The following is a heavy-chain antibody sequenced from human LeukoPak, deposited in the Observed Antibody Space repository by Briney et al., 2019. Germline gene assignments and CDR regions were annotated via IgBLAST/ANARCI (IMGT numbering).Heavy chain of an antibody. CDR2: LYTSGST. J-gene: IGHJ3*02. V-gene: IGHV4-4*07. Sequence: PSETLSLTCTVSGGSISSYYWSWIRQPAGKGLEWIGRLYTSGSTNYNPSLKSRVPMLVDTSQNQVSLKLSSVTAADTALYYCARESAVDIWGQGTMVTVSS. CDR1: GGSISSYY. CDR3: ARESAVDI.